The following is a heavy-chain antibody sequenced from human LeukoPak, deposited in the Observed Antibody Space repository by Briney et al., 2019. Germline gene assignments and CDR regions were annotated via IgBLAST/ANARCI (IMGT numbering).Heavy chain of an antibody. CDR1: GFTFSSYA. Sequence: GGSLRLSCAASGFTFSSYAMHWVRQAPGKGLEWVAVIFFDGTMQYYADSVKGRFTISRDNSKNTLYLQMNSLRAEDTAVYYCAKERLAARPFDYWGQGTLVTVSS. V-gene: IGHV3-30*04. CDR3: AKERLAARPFDY. D-gene: IGHD6-6*01. J-gene: IGHJ4*02. CDR2: IFFDGTMQ.